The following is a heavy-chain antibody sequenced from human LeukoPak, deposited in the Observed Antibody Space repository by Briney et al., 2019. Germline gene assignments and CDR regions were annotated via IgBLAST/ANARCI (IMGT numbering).Heavy chain of an antibody. Sequence: TGGSLRLSCAASGFTFSSYAMSWVRQAPGKGLEWVSAVSGNGGSTYYADSVKGRFTISRDNSKNTLYLQMNSLRAEDTAVYYCAKSHGPHYYYYYMDVWGKGTTVTVSS. CDR2: VSGNGGST. J-gene: IGHJ6*03. V-gene: IGHV3-23*01. CDR1: GFTFSSYA. CDR3: AKSHGPHYYYYYMDV. D-gene: IGHD5-24*01.